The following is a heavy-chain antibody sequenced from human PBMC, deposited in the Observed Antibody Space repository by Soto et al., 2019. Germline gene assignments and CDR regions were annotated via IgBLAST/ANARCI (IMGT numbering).Heavy chain of an antibody. CDR3: ARVYLVWGGWPIDAFDI. CDR2: IYPGDSDT. CDR1: GYSFTSYW. V-gene: IGHV5-51*01. D-gene: IGHD6-19*01. J-gene: IGHJ3*02. Sequence: LGESLKISCKGSGYSFTSYWIGWVRQMPGKGLEWMGIIYPGDSDTRYSPSFQGQVTISADKSISTAYLQWSSLKASDTAMYYCARVYLVWGGWPIDAFDIWGQGTMVTVSS.